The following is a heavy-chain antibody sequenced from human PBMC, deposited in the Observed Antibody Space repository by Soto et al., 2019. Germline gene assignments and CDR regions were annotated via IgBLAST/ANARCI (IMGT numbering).Heavy chain of an antibody. J-gene: IGHJ3*02. CDR1: GCTFSSYA. V-gene: IGHV1-69*13. D-gene: IGHD3-22*01. CDR3: ASSWSDSSGYVHPGDAFDI. CDR2: IIPIFGTA. Sequence: SVKVSCKASGCTFSSYAISCVRQAPGQVLEWMGGIIPIFGTANYAQKFQGRVTITADESTSTAYMELSSLRSEDTAVYYCASSWSDSSGYVHPGDAFDIWGQGTMVTVSS.